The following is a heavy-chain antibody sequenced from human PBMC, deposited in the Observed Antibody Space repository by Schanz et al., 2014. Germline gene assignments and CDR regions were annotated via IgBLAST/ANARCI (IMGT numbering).Heavy chain of an antibody. Sequence: VQLLESGGALEQPGGSLRLSCAASGFTFTNLGMHWVRRPPGKGLEWVACIRDDGTNQNYADSVKGRFTISRDNSKNTLSLQMNSLRADDTAVYYCAKGVVGDDLVLDYWGQGTLVTVSS. V-gene: IGHV3-30*02. CDR1: GFTFTNLG. D-gene: IGHD3-3*01. CDR3: AKGVVGDDLVLDY. J-gene: IGHJ4*02. CDR2: IRDDGTNQ.